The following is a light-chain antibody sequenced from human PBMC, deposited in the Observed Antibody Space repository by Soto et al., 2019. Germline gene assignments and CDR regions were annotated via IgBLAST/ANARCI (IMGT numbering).Light chain of an antibody. Sequence: DLQMTQSPSSLSASVGGRVTITCRASQSVTTDLSWYQQKPGKAPKLLIFDASSLQSGVPSRFSGSGSGTDFTLTISSLQPEDFATYYCQQSYSTPRTFGQGTKVEIK. CDR3: QQSYSTPRT. CDR1: QSVTTD. CDR2: DAS. V-gene: IGKV1-39*01. J-gene: IGKJ1*01.